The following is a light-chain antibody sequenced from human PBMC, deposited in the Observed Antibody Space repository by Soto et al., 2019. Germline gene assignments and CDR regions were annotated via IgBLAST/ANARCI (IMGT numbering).Light chain of an antibody. CDR3: QQYDDLPIT. J-gene: IGKJ5*01. V-gene: IGKV1-33*01. CDR1: QDISDN. Sequence: DLQMTQSPSSLSTSVGDRVTITCQASQDISDNLNWYQQKQGKAPKVLISDVSNLETGVSSRFSGSGSGTDFTFTISSLQAEDVATYYCQQYDDLPITFGQGTRLEIK. CDR2: DVS.